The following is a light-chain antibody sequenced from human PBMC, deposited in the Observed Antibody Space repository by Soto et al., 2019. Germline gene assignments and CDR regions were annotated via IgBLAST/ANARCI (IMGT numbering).Light chain of an antibody. Sequence: DIQMTQSPSTLSAALADRITLTCQASQSITRGLTWYQQKPGKDSKLLIYQEYSLESGVPSRFRGSGSGIEFPLIISGLQPDDFESYYCQQYNSYTITFGLGTRLEIK. CDR1: QSITRG. J-gene: IGKJ5*01. CDR3: QQYNSYTIT. CDR2: QEY. V-gene: IGKV1-5*01.